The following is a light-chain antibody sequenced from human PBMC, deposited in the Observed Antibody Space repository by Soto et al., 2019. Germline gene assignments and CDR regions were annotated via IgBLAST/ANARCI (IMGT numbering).Light chain of an antibody. CDR1: HIISDY. CDR2: AAS. Sequence: IQMTQSPSSLSASVRDRVTITCRASHIISDYLNWYQQKPGIAPKLLIYAASSLQSGVPSRFSGSGSGTGFTLTITSLQPEDFATYYCQQTYSTPITFGQGTRLEIK. CDR3: QQTYSTPIT. J-gene: IGKJ5*01. V-gene: IGKV1-39*01.